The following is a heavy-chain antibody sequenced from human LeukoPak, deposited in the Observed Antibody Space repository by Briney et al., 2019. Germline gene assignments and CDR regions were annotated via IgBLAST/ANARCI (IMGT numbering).Heavy chain of an antibody. V-gene: IGHV4-4*02. Sequence: SETLSLTCAVSGGSISSSNWWSWVRPPPGKGLEWGGEIYHSGSTNYNPSLQSRVTISLDKSKKQFSLKLSSVTAADTAVYYCARVSHDYGAYSHFDYWGQGTLVTVSS. CDR3: ARVSHDYGAYSHFDY. J-gene: IGHJ4*02. CDR2: IYHSGST. CDR1: GGSISSSNW. D-gene: IGHD4-17*01.